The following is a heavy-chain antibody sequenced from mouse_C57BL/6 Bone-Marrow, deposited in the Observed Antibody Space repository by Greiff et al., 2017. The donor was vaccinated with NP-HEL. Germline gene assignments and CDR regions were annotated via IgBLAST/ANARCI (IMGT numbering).Heavy chain of an antibody. V-gene: IGHV5-4*03. Sequence: DVKLVESGGGLVKPGGSLKLSCAASGFTFSSYAMSWVRQTPEKRLEWVATISDGGSYTYYPDNVKGRFTISRDNAKNNLYLQMSHLKAEDTAMYYCARAIWLRPYYFDDWGQGTTLTVSS. CDR1: GFTFSSYA. CDR2: ISDGGSYT. J-gene: IGHJ2*01. CDR3: ARAIWLRPYYFDD. D-gene: IGHD2-2*01.